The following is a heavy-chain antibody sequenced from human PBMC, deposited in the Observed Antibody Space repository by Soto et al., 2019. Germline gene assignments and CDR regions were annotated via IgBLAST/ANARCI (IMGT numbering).Heavy chain of an antibody. CDR2: IKQDGSEK. CDR1: GFTFSSYW. J-gene: IGHJ6*02. D-gene: IGHD2-2*01. Sequence: QPGGSLRLSCAASGFTFSSYWMSWVRQAPGKGLEWVANIKQDGSEKYYVDSVKGRFTISRDNAKNSLYLQMNSLRAEDTAVYYCARGGYCSSTSCSWPRHYYYYSGMDVWGQGTTVTVSS. V-gene: IGHV3-7*01. CDR3: ARGGYCSSTSCSWPRHYYYYSGMDV.